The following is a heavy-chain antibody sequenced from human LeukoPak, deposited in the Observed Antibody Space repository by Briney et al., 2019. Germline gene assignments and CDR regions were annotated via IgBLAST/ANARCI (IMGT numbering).Heavy chain of an antibody. J-gene: IGHJ4*02. CDR2: TIPIFGTA. D-gene: IGHD1-26*01. Sequence: ASVKVSCKASGGTFSSYAINWVRQAPGQGLEWMGGTIPIFGTANYAQKFQGRVAITTDESTSTAYMGLSSLRSEDTAVYYCARVFARSGEIGGSYYYYWGQGTLVTVSS. V-gene: IGHV1-69*05. CDR3: ARVFARSGEIGGSYYYY. CDR1: GGTFSSYA.